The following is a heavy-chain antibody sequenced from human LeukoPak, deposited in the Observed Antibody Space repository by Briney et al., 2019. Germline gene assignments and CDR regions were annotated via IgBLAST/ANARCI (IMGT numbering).Heavy chain of an antibody. CDR2: ISAYNGNT. Sequence: ASVKVSCKASGYTFTSYGISWVRQAPGQGLEWMGWISAYNGNTNYAQKLQGRVTMTTDTSTSTAYMELSSLRSEDTAVYYCARDLFLITMVRGVITGKGFDYWGQGTLVTVSS. V-gene: IGHV1-18*01. CDR1: GYTFTSYG. D-gene: IGHD3-10*01. J-gene: IGHJ4*02. CDR3: ARDLFLITMVRGVITGKGFDY.